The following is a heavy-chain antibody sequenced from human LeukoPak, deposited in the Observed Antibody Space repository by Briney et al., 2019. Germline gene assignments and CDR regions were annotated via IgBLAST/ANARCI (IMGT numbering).Heavy chain of an antibody. V-gene: IGHV3-9*01. D-gene: IGHD5-12*01. J-gene: IGHJ4*02. CDR2: ISWNSGSI. CDR3: ARLVWGVSDSGYEVQDY. Sequence: GGSLRLSCAASGFTFDDYAMHWVRQAPGKGLEWVSGISWNSGSIGYADSVKGRFTISRDNAKNTLYLQMNSLRAADTAVYYCARLVWGVSDSGYEVQDYWGQGTLVTVSS. CDR1: GFTFDDYA.